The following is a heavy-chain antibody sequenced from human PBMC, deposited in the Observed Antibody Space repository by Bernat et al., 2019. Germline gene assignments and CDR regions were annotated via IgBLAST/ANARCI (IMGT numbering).Heavy chain of an antibody. Sequence: QVQLVESVGGVVQPGRSLRLSCAASGFTFSSYGMHWVRQAPGKGLEWVAVISYDGSNKYYADSVKGRLIISRDNSKNTLYLQMNSLRAEDKAVYYCAKDGQWLVPRYYFDYWGQGTLVTVSS. J-gene: IGHJ4*02. CDR3: AKDGQWLVPRYYFDY. CDR2: ISYDGSNK. D-gene: IGHD6-19*01. CDR1: GFTFSSYG. V-gene: IGHV3-30*18.